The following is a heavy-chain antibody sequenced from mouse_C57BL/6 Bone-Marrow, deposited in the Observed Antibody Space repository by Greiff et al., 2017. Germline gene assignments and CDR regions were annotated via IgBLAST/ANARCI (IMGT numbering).Heavy chain of an antibody. D-gene: IGHD1-1*01. CDR1: GYTFTSYG. J-gene: IGHJ2*01. V-gene: IGHV1-81*01. CDR3: ARGYYGSSYDFDY. CDR2: IYPRSGNT. Sequence: VQLQQSGAELARPGASVKLSCKASGYTFTSYGISWVKQRTGQGLEWIGEIYPRSGNTYYNEKFKGKATLTADKSSSTAYMELRSLTSEDSAVXFCARGYYGSSYDFDYWGQGTTLTVSS.